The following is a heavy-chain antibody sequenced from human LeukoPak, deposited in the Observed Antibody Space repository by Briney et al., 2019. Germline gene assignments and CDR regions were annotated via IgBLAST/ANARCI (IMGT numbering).Heavy chain of an antibody. CDR3: AKDFVVVPGLVNYFDS. J-gene: IGHJ4*02. CDR1: GSTFSSYW. Sequence: PGGSLRLSCAASGSTFSSYWMNWVRQAPGKGLEWVSVIGGSGGDTYYADSVKGRFTISRDNSKNRLYLRMNSLRAEDTALYYCAKDFVVVPGLVNYFDSWGQGTLVTVSS. D-gene: IGHD2-2*01. V-gene: IGHV3-23*01. CDR2: IGGSGGDT.